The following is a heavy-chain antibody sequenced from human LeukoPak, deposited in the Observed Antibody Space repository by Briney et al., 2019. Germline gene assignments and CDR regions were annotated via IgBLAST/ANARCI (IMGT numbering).Heavy chain of an antibody. CDR1: GFTFDDYA. D-gene: IGHD2-2*01. Sequence: GRSLRLSCAASGFTFDDYAMHWVRQAPGKGLEWVSGISWNSGSIGYADSVKGRFTISRDNSKNTLYLQMNSLRAEDTAVYYCAKTPDMYCSSTSCYLYYFDYWGQGTLVTVSS. CDR2: ISWNSGSI. V-gene: IGHV3-9*01. CDR3: AKTPDMYCSSTSCYLYYFDY. J-gene: IGHJ4*02.